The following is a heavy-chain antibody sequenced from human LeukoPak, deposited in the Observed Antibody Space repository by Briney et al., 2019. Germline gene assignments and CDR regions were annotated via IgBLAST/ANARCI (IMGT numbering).Heavy chain of an antibody. Sequence: SETLSLTCAVSGGSISSNNWWSWVRQPPGKGLEWIGEIYHSGSTNYNPSLKSRLTISVDKSKNQFSLKLSSVTAADTAVYYCAGVAVAGTTDYWGQGTLVTVSS. D-gene: IGHD6-19*01. CDR3: AGVAVAGTTDY. J-gene: IGHJ4*02. V-gene: IGHV4-4*02. CDR2: IYHSGST. CDR1: GGSISSNNW.